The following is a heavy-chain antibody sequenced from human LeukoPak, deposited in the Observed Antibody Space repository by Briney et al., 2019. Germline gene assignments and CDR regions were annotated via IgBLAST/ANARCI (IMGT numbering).Heavy chain of an antibody. D-gene: IGHD5-12*01. J-gene: IGHJ6*02. Sequence: GGSLRLSCAASGFTFSSYSMNWVRQAPGKGLEWVSYISSSSSTIYYADSVKGRFTISRDNAKNSLYLQMNSLRAEDTAVYYCAKGVATMLYYGMDVWGQGTTVTVSS. CDR3: AKGVATMLYYGMDV. CDR1: GFTFSSYS. V-gene: IGHV3-48*01. CDR2: ISSSSSTI.